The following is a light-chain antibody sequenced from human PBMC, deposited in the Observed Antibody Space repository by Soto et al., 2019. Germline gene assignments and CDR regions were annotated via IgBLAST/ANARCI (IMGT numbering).Light chain of an antibody. CDR3: AAWDDSLNGEV. V-gene: IGLV1-44*01. J-gene: IGLJ1*01. Sequence: QSVLTQPPSASGTPGQRVTISCSGGSSNIGTNAVNWYQQLPGTAPKLLIYNNNQRPSGVPDRFSGSKSGTSASLAISGLQAEDEADYYCAAWDDSLNGEVFGTGTQLTVL. CDR2: NNN. CDR1: SSNIGTNA.